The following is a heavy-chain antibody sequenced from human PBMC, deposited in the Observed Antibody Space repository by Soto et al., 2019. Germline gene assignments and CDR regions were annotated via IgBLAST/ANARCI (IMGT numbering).Heavy chain of an antibody. V-gene: IGHV4-39*01. CDR3: ARQILWFGELLEDY. J-gene: IGHJ4*02. Sequence: SETLSLTCTVSGGSISSSSYYWGWIRQPPGKGLEWIGTIYYSGSTYYNPSLKSRVTISVDTSKNQFSLKLSSVTAADTAVYYCARQILWFGELLEDYWGQGVLVT. CDR2: IYYSGST. D-gene: IGHD3-10*01. CDR1: GGSISSSSYY.